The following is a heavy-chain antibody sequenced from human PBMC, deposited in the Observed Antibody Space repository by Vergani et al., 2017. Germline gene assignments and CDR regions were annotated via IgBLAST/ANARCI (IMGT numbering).Heavy chain of an antibody. D-gene: IGHD2-2*01. V-gene: IGHV1-46*01. Sequence: QVQLVQSGAEVKKPGASVKVSCKASGYTFTSYYMHWVRQAPGQGLEWMGIINPSGGSTSYAQKFQGRVTMTRDTSTSTVYMELSSLSSEDTAVYYCARDRRYCGSTSCDIGRVRFDPWGQGTLVTVSS. CDR3: ARDRRYCGSTSCDIGRVRFDP. CDR2: INPSGGST. J-gene: IGHJ5*02. CDR1: GYTFTSYY.